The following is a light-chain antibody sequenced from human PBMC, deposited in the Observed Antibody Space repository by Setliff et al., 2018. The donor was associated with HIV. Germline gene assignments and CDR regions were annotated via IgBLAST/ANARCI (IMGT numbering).Light chain of an antibody. Sequence: QSVLTQPASVSGSPAQSITISCTGTSSDVGGFNFVSWYQHHPGKPPKLIIYDVTNRPSGVSDRFSGSKSGNTASPTISGLQAEDEADYYCSSYTSSSTLSYVFGTGTKVTVL. J-gene: IGLJ1*01. CDR3: SSYTSSSTLSYV. V-gene: IGLV2-14*01. CDR2: DVT. CDR1: SSDVGGFNF.